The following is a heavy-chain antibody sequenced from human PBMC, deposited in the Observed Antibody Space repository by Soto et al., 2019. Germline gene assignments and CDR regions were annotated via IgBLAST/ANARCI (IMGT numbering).Heavy chain of an antibody. CDR1: GFTFRSYW. CDR3: ARERGLNQFDY. D-gene: IGHD2-2*01. J-gene: IGHJ4*02. CDR2: IKQDGSEK. V-gene: IGHV3-7*01. Sequence: EVQLVESGGGLVQPGGSLRLSCAASGFTFRSYWMSWVRQAPGKGLEWVANIKQDGSEKYYVDSVKGRFTISRDNAKNSLYLQMNSLRAEDTAVYYCARERGLNQFDYWGQGTLVTVS.